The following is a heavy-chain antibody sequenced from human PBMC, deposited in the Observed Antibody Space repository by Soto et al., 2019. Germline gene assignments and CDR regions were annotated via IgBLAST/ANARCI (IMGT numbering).Heavy chain of an antibody. CDR1: GFTFSSCA. CDR3: AKSGSLTIFGVILKYWYFDL. D-gene: IGHD3-3*01. J-gene: IGHJ2*01. V-gene: IGHV3-23*01. CDR2: ISGSDGST. Sequence: DGQLLESGGGLVQPGGSLRLSCAVSGFTFSSCAMSWVRHIPGKGLEWVAGISGSDGSTYYADSVKGRFAISRDNFKSTLYLHMNSLRAEDTAVYYCAKSGSLTIFGVILKYWYFDLWGRGTLVTVSS.